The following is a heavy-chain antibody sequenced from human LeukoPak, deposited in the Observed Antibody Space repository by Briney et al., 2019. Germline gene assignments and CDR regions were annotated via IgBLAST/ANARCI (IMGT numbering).Heavy chain of an antibody. CDR3: ARGPILFWIHNGMDV. Sequence: PGGSLRLSCTASGFIFGDHAMSWVRQAPGKGLECVGFIRSRAYGGTTEYATSVRGRFTISRDDSGGIAYLQMNSLNTEDTGVYYCARGPILFWIHNGMDVWGQGTTVIVSS. V-gene: IGHV3-49*04. D-gene: IGHD2-21*01. CDR2: IRSRAYGGTT. CDR1: GFIFGDHA. J-gene: IGHJ6*02.